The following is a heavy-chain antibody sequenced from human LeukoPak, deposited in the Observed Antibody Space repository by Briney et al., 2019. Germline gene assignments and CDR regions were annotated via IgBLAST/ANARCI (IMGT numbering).Heavy chain of an antibody. CDR1: GFTFSSYA. CDR2: ISYDGSNK. Sequence: GRSLRLSCAASGFTFSSYAMHWVRQAPGKGLEWVAVISYDGSNKYYADSVKGRFTISRDNSKNMLYLQMNSLRAEDTAVYYCARGYNWNGADAFDIWGQGTMVTVSS. V-gene: IGHV3-30*04. J-gene: IGHJ3*02. CDR3: ARGYNWNGADAFDI. D-gene: IGHD1-20*01.